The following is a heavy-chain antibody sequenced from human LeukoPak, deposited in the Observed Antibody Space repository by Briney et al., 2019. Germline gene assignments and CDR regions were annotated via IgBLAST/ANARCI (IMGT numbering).Heavy chain of an antibody. D-gene: IGHD6-13*01. CDR3: ARDWRSSWFDYYYYYMDV. J-gene: IGHJ6*03. Sequence: SEPLSLTCTVSVGSISSGGYYWRWIRKPAGKGLECLGRIYTSGSTNYNHSIKSRVTISVDKSKNQFSLKLRSVTAADTAVYYCARDWRSSWFDYYYYYMDVWGKGTTVTVSS. CDR2: IYTSGST. CDR1: VGSISSGGYY. V-gene: IGHV4-61*02.